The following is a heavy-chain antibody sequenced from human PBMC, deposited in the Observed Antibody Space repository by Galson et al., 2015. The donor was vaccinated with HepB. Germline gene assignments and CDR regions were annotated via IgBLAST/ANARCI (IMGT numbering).Heavy chain of an antibody. V-gene: IGHV1-3*01. J-gene: IGHJ4*02. D-gene: IGHD6-19*01. CDR2: INAGNGNT. Sequence: SVKVSCKASGYTFTSYAMHWVRQAPGQRLEWMGWINAGNGNTKYSQKFQGRVTITRDTSASTAYMELSSLRSEDTAVYYCARDRTGWLPSWMPYWGQGTLVTVSS. CDR3: ARDRTGWLPSWMPY. CDR1: GYTFTSYA.